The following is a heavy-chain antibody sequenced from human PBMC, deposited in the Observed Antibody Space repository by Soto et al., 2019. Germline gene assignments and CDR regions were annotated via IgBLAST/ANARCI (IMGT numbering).Heavy chain of an antibody. J-gene: IGHJ5*02. CDR3: ARESPYYYDSSGYYSNWFDP. D-gene: IGHD3-22*01. V-gene: IGHV5-10-1*01. CDR1: GYNFSNYW. Sequence: GESLKISCKGSGYNFSNYWISWVRQMPGKGLEWMGRIDPSDSYTNYSPSFQGHVTISADKSISTAYLQWSSLKASDTAMYYCARESPYYYDSSGYYSNWFDPWGQGTLVTVSS. CDR2: IDPSDSYT.